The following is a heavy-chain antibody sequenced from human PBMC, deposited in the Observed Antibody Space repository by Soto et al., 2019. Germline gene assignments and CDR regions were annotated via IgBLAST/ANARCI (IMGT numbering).Heavy chain of an antibody. CDR2: IIPIFGTA. CDR3: ARRIAARVENWFDP. J-gene: IGHJ5*02. Sequence: QVQLVQSGAEVKKPGSSVKVSCKASGGTFSSYAISWVRQAPGQGLEWMGGIIPIFGTANYAQKFQGRVTITADESTSTAYMELSSLRSEDTAVYYCARRIAARVENWFDPWGQGTLVTVSS. D-gene: IGHD6-6*01. V-gene: IGHV1-69*12. CDR1: GGTFSSYA.